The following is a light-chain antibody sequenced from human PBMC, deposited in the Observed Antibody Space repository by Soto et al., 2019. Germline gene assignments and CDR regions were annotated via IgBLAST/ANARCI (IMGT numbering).Light chain of an antibody. J-gene: IGKJ4*01. CDR3: QQTYSAPLT. Sequence: DIQMTQSPFSLPASVGDRVNITCRASQSISNYLNWYQHKPGRAPSLLIHGASSLQGGVPSRFSGSGSGTDFTLTISSLHPEDFTTYYCQQTYSAPLTFGGGTMVEF. V-gene: IGKV1-39*01. CDR2: GAS. CDR1: QSISNY.